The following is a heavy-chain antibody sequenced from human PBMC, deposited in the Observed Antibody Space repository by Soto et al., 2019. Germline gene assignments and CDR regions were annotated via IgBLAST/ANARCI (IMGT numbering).Heavy chain of an antibody. V-gene: IGHV3-53*01. Sequence: ILSCAASGFTVSSNYLTWVLQAPGEGLKWVSVLYPNGRAFYADSVKGRFTISTDNSQNSVYLLMNTLRAEDTAIYYCARGLGREYQDNRNYFHLDYWGHGTLVTTSS. D-gene: IGHD1-20*01. CDR2: LYPNGRA. CDR1: GFTVSSNY. CDR3: ARGLGREYQDNRNYFHLDY. J-gene: IGHJ4*01.